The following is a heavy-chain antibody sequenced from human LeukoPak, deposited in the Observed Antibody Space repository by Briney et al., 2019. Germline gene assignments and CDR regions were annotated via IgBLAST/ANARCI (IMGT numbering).Heavy chain of an antibody. D-gene: IGHD6-19*01. V-gene: IGHV3-30*03. Sequence: GGSLRLSCAASGFTFSSCGMHWVRQAPGKGLEWVALISYDEINKYYADSVKGRFTISRDISKNTLYLQMNSLRAEDTAVYYCATAAPASGWYFDYWGQGTLVTVSS. CDR3: ATAAPASGWYFDY. CDR2: ISYDEINK. J-gene: IGHJ4*02. CDR1: GFTFSSCG.